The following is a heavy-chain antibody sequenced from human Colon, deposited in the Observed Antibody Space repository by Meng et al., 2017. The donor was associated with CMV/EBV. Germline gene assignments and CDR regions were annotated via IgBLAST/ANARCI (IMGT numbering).Heavy chain of an antibody. J-gene: IGHJ4*02. CDR2: VYYSGSA. D-gene: IGHD1-1*01. V-gene: IGHV4-59*01. CDR1: GDSIRSYY. CDR3: ARGIGHASNNSHDS. Sequence: GSLRLSCTVSGDSIRSYYWSWIRQPPGKGLEWMGHVYYSGSATYSPSLRSRITISVDTSKNHISLNLRSVTAAGTAMYFCARGIGHASNNSHDSWGQGTVVTSP.